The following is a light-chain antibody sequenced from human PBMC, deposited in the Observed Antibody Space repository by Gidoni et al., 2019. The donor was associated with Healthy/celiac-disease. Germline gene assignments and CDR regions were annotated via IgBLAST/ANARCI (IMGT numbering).Light chain of an antibody. J-gene: IGKJ4*01. V-gene: IGKV1-39*01. Sequence: DIQMTQSPPSLSASVGDRVTITCRASQSSSSYLHWYQQKPGKAPKLLIYAASSLQSGVPSRFSGSGSGTDFTLTFSSLQPEDFATYYCQQSYSTPLTFGGGIKVEIK. CDR2: AAS. CDR1: QSSSSY. CDR3: QQSYSTPLT.